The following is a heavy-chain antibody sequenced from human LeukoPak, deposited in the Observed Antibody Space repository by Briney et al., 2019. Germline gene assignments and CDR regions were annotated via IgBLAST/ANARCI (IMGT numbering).Heavy chain of an antibody. CDR2: IIPIFGTA. CDR1: GGTFSSYA. V-gene: IGHV1-69*01. D-gene: IGHD3-3*01. CDR3: AKASHYTYYFDY. Sequence: GASVKVSCKASGGTFSSYAISWVRQAPGQGLEWMGGIIPIFGTANYAQKFQGRVTITADESTSTAYMELSSLRAEDTAVYYCAKASHYTYYFDYWGQGTLVTVSS. J-gene: IGHJ4*02.